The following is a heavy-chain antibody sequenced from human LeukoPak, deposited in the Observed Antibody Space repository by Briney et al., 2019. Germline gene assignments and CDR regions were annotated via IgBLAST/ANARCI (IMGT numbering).Heavy chain of an antibody. CDR3: ARGVDTEASCNY. Sequence: ASVKVSCKASGGTFSSYAISWVRQAPGQGLEWMGRTIPIFGTANYAQKFQGRVTITTDESTSTAYMELSSLRSEDTAVYYCARGVDTEASCNYWGQGTLVTVSS. J-gene: IGHJ4*02. V-gene: IGHV1-69*05. CDR2: TIPIFGTA. CDR1: GGTFSSYA. D-gene: IGHD5-18*01.